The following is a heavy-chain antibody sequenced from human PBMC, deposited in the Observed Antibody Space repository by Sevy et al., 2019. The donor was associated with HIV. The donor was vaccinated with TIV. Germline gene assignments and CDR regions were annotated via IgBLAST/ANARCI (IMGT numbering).Heavy chain of an antibody. CDR3: AYSGSSSEGYYFDS. D-gene: IGHD1-26*01. J-gene: IGHJ4*02. CDR1: GFTFSGSA. V-gene: IGHV3-73*01. Sequence: GGSLRLSCAASGFTFSGSAMHWVRQASGKGLEWVGRIRMKANAYAASYATSVKGRFTVSRDDSKNTAYLQMNNLKTEDTALYYCAYSGSSSEGYYFDSWGQRTLVTVSS. CDR2: IRMKANAYAA.